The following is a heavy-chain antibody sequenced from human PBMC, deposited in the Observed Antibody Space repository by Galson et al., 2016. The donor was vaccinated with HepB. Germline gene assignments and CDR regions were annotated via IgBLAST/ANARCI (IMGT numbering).Heavy chain of an antibody. CDR3: ANTGVLGY. Sequence: SLRLSCAASGFTFSTYVMIWVRQAPGKGLEWVSGISGSGNKTYYADSVRGRFTISRDNSKNTLYLQINRLRTEDTAVYYRANTGVLGYWGRGTLVTVAS. D-gene: IGHD3-10*01. CDR2: ISGSGNKT. CDR1: GFTFSTYV. V-gene: IGHV3-23*01. J-gene: IGHJ4*02.